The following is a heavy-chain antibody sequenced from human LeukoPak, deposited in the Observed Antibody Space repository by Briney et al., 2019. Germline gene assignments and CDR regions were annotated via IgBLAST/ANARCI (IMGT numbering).Heavy chain of an antibody. CDR1: GYTFTSYD. Sequence: GASVKVSCKASGYTFTSYDINWVRQATGQELEWMGWMNPNSGNTGYAQKFQGRVTMTRNTSISTAYMELSSLRSEDTAVYYCARAPLYYDILTGYERYYYYYYMDVWGKGTTVTVSS. D-gene: IGHD3-9*01. J-gene: IGHJ6*03. V-gene: IGHV1-8*01. CDR2: MNPNSGNT. CDR3: ARAPLYYDILTGYERYYYYYYMDV.